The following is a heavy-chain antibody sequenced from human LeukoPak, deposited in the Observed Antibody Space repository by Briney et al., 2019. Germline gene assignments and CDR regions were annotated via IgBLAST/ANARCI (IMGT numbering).Heavy chain of an antibody. CDR3: AKDRGSAYYYIDY. CDR2: VSGSGGST. J-gene: IGHJ4*02. V-gene: IGHV3-23*01. CDR1: GFTFSSYA. Sequence: GGSLRLSCAASGFTFSSYAMSWVRQAPGKGLEWVSAVSGSGGSTYYADSVKGRFTISRDNSKNTLFLQMNSLRAEDTAVYYCAKDRGSAYYYIDYWGQGTLVTVSS. D-gene: IGHD3-22*01.